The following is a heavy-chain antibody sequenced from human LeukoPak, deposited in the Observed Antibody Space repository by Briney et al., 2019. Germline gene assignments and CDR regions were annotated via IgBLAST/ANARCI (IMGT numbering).Heavy chain of an antibody. V-gene: IGHV3-7*01. CDR2: IKVDGSEK. J-gene: IGHJ5*02. D-gene: IGHD3/OR15-3a*01. CDR3: ARDLGTWFDP. Sequence: GGSLRLSCAASGFSFINYWMSWVRQAPGKGLEWVANIKVDGSEKYYVDSVKGRFTISRDNAKNSLYLQMNSLRADDTAVYYCARDLGTWFDPWGQGTLVTVSP. CDR1: GFSFINYW.